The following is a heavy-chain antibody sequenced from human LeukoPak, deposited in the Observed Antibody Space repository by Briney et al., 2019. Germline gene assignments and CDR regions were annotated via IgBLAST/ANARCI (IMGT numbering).Heavy chain of an antibody. Sequence: PGGSLRLSCAASGFTFRSYAMSWVRQAPGKGLEWVSVISGSGDSTDYADSVKGRFSISRDNSKNTLYLQMNSLRAEDTAVYYCTKSVRSIWWGGACYFDYWGQGALVTVSS. CDR1: GFTFRSYA. CDR2: ISGSGDST. V-gene: IGHV3-23*01. CDR3: TKSVRSIWWGGACYFDY. J-gene: IGHJ4*02. D-gene: IGHD6-13*01.